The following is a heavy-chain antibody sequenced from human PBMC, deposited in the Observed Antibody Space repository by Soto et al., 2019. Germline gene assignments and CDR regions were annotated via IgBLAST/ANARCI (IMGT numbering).Heavy chain of an antibody. CDR1: GDSISTYY. D-gene: IGHD1-1*01. CDR3: AKWTTTFDY. V-gene: IGHV4-59*08. Sequence: SETLSLTCIVSGDSISTYYWSWIRQPPGKGQEWIGHIHYTGSTTQNPSLKSRVTISLDTSENQFSLKLTSVTAAVTAVYYCAKWTTTFDYWGQGTLVTVSS. CDR2: IHYTGST. J-gene: IGHJ4*02.